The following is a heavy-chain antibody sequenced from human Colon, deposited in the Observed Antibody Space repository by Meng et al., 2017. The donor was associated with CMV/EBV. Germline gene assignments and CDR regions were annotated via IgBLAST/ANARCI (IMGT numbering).Heavy chain of an antibody. J-gene: IGHJ4*02. CDR3: ARSKSEVLTD. CDR1: GFSLRASA. V-gene: IGHV3-30*04. D-gene: IGHD3-22*01. Sequence: GESLKISCTATGFSLRASAMFWVRQPPGKGLEWVAVISYGGSNKYYPDSVKGRFTVSRDNPDNTIYLQLDSLRPEDTALYYCARSKSEVLTDWGQGTLVTVSS. CDR2: ISYGGSNK.